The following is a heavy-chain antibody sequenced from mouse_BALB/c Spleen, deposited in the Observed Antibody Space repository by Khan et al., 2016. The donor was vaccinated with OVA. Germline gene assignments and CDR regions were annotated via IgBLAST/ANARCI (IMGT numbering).Heavy chain of an antibody. V-gene: IGHV1-84*02. J-gene: IGHJ3*01. CDR3: ARGNYYGSTSWFGY. CDR1: GYIFTDYF. D-gene: IGHD1-1*01. Sequence: QVQLKESGPELVKPGASVKISCKASGYIFTDYFINWVKQKPGQGLEWIGWIYPGSGNTKYNEIFKGKATLTVDTSSSAAYMQLSSLTSEDTAVYFCARGNYYGSTSWFGYWGQGTLVTVST. CDR2: IYPGSGNT.